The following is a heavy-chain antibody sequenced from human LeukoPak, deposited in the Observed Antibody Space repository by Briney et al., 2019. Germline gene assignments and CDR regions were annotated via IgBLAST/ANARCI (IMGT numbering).Heavy chain of an antibody. Sequence: GASVKVSCKASGYTFTSYGISWVRQAPGQGLEWMGGIIPIFGTANYAQKFQGRVTITTDESTSTAYMELSSLRSEDTAVYYCARSREYCSSTSCYQKDYWGQGTLVTVSS. CDR2: IIPIFGTA. V-gene: IGHV1-69*05. J-gene: IGHJ4*02. D-gene: IGHD2-2*01. CDR3: ARSREYCSSTSCYQKDY. CDR1: GYTFTSYG.